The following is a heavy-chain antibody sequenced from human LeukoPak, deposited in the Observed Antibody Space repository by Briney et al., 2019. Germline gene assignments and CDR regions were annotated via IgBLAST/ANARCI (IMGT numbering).Heavy chain of an antibody. Sequence: PGRSLRLSCAASGFTFDDYAMHWVRQAPGKGLEWVSGISWNSVSIAYADSVKGRFTISRDNAKNSLYLQMTSLRTEDTALYYCVKEWTMVRGVISGWFDPWGQGTLVTVSA. D-gene: IGHD3-10*01. CDR1: GFTFDDYA. CDR3: VKEWTMVRGVISGWFDP. V-gene: IGHV3-9*01. CDR2: ISWNSVSI. J-gene: IGHJ5*02.